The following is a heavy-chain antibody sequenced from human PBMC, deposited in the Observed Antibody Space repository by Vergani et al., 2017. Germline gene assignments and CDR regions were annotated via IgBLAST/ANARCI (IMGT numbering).Heavy chain of an antibody. CDR3: AKEGGGYCSGGTCYPEY. CDR2: IRSDESRR. V-gene: IGHV3-30*02. CDR1: GFTFNSYG. D-gene: IGHD2-15*01. J-gene: IGHJ4*02. Sequence: QVQLVESGGGVVQPGTSLRLSCAASGFTFNSYGMHWVRQAPGKGLEWVASIRSDESRRYYGDSMEGPLTISRDNSKNTLYLQMKSLSPEDTAVYYCAKEGGGYCSGGTCYPEYWGQGTLVIVSS.